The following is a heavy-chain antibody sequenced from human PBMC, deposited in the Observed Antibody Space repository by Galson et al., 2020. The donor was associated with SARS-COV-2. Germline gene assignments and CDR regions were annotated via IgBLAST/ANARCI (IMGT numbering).Heavy chain of an antibody. CDR3: ARGGSGKYGWFDP. D-gene: IGHD1-26*01. Sequence: SETLSLTCAGYGGSFSGYYWSWIRQPPGKGLEWIGEINQSGSTNYNASLKSRFTISVDTSKNQFSLKVTFLTAADTAVYYCARGGSGKYGWFDPWGQGTPVTVSS. V-gene: IGHV4-34*01. CDR1: GGSFSGYY. CDR2: INQSGST. J-gene: IGHJ5*02.